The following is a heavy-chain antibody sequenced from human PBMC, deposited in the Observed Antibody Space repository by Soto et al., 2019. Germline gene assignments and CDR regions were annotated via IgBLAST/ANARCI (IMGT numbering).Heavy chain of an antibody. CDR3: ARAVHTMIQGVRFRVDQ. CDR2: INPNGGGT. V-gene: IGHV1-2*02. J-gene: IGHJ4*02. CDR1: GYTFTAYY. D-gene: IGHD3-10*01. Sequence: ASVKVSCKASGYTFTAYYMHWVRQAPGQGLEWMGWINPNGGGTKYAQKFQGRVTMTRDTSINTAYMELTRLTSDDTAVYYCARAVHTMIQGVRFRVDQWGQGTLVTVSS.